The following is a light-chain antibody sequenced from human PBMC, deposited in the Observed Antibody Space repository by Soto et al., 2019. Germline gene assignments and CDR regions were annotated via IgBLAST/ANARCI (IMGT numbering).Light chain of an antibody. V-gene: IGKV3-20*01. Sequence: EIVLTQSPGTLSLSPMEIATLSFMASQSVSSKLAWYQQKPGQAPRLLIYGASSRATGIPDRFSGSGSGTDFTLTISRLEPEDFAVYYCQQYGSSQGTFGQGTKVDIK. CDR1: QSVSSK. J-gene: IGKJ1*01. CDR3: QQYGSSQGT. CDR2: GAS.